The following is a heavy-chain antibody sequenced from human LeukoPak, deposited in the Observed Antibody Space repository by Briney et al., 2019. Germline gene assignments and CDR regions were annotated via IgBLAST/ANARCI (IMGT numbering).Heavy chain of an antibody. D-gene: IGHD6-13*01. V-gene: IGHV1-8*03. J-gene: IGHJ4*02. CDR2: MNPNSGNT. CDR1: GYTFSSYD. Sequence: ASVKVSCKASGYTFSSYDINWVRQATGQGLQWMGWMNPNSGNTFYAQKFQGRVTITRNTSISTAYMELSSLRSEDTAVYYCARRESIAAAGFDYWGQGTLVTVSS. CDR3: ARRESIAAAGFDY.